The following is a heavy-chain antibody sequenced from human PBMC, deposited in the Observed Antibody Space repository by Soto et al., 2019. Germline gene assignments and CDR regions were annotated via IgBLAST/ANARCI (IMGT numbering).Heavy chain of an antibody. Sequence: QVQLVQSGAEEKKPGASVKVSCKASGYTFTSYAMHWVRQAPGQRLEWMGWINAGNGNTKYSQKFQGRVTITRDTSASKAYMELSSLRSEDTAVYYCARAWVVVTDPDYGGQGTLVTVSS. J-gene: IGHJ4*02. CDR3: ARAWVVVTDPDY. CDR1: GYTFTSYA. CDR2: INAGNGNT. D-gene: IGHD2-21*02. V-gene: IGHV1-3*05.